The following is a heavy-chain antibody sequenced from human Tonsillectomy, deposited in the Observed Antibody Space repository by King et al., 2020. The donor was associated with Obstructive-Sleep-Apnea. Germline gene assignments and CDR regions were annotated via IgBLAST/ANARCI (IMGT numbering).Heavy chain of an antibody. CDR2: IIPIFGTA. J-gene: IGHJ4*02. CDR3: ARGIVATMLYYFDY. V-gene: IGHV1-69*01. CDR1: GGTFSSYA. Sequence: VQLVESGAEVKKPGSSVKVSCTASGGTFSSYAISWVRQAPGQGLEWMGGIIPIFGTANYAQKFQGRVTITADESTSTAYMELSSLRSEDTAVYYCARGIVATMLYYFDYWGQGTLVTVSS. D-gene: IGHD5-12*01.